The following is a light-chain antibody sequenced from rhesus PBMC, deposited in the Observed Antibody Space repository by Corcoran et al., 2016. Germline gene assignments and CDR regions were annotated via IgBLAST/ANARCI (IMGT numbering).Light chain of an antibody. CDR3: QQESNWPLT. J-gene: IGKJ4*01. V-gene: IGKV3-35*01. CDR1: QSVNYN. CDR2: DTS. Sequence: EIVMTQSPATLSLSPGERATLSCRANQSVNYNVAWYHQKPGQAPRLPIYDTSKRDSGIPDRFSGSGSGTDFTLTISSLEPEDVGVYFCQQESNWPLTFGGGTRVDI.